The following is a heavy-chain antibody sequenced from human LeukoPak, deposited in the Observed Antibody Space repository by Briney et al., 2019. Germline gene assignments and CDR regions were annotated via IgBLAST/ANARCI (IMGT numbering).Heavy chain of an antibody. CDR3: ARGHGAFDI. CDR1: GGSFSGYY. Sequence: SETLSLTCAVYGGSFSGYYWSWIRQPPGKGLEWTGEINHSGSTNYNPSLKSRVTISVDTSKNQFSLKLSSVTAADTAVYYCARGHGAFDIWGQGTMVTVSS. V-gene: IGHV4-34*01. J-gene: IGHJ3*02. CDR2: INHSGST.